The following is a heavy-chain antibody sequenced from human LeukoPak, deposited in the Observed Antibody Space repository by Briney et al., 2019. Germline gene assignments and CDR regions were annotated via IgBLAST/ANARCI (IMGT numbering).Heavy chain of an antibody. D-gene: IGHD3-22*01. Sequence: PGGSLRLSCAAYGFTLSSYGMHWVRQAPGKGLEWVAVISYDGSNKYYADSVKGRFTISRDNSKNTLYLQMNSLRAEDTAVFYCAKDVYYYDSSGTTDAFDIWGQGTMVTVSS. CDR2: ISYDGSNK. V-gene: IGHV3-30*18. CDR3: AKDVYYYDSSGTTDAFDI. CDR1: GFTLSSYG. J-gene: IGHJ3*02.